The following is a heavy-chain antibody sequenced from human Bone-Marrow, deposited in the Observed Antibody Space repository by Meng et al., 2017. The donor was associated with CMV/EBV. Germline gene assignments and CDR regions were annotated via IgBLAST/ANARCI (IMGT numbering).Heavy chain of an antibody. D-gene: IGHD2-2*01. V-gene: IGHV3-21*01. CDR3: ARDDIVVVPAAINTPLYYYYYGMDV. CDR2: ISSSSSYI. J-gene: IGHJ6*02. CDR1: GFTFSSYS. Sequence: GESLKISCAASGFTFSSYSMNWVRQAPGKGLEWVSSISSSSSYIYYADSVKGRFTISRDNAKNSLYLQMNSLRAEDTAVYYCARDDIVVVPAAINTPLYYYYYGMDVWGQGTTVTVSS.